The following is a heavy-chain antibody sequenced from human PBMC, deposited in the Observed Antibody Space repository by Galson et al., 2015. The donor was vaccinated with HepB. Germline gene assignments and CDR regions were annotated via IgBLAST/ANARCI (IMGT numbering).Heavy chain of an antibody. CDR3: VRGPLYYPRMNPAIIGPFDV. CDR1: GFNFNNYR. V-gene: IGHV3-48*01. Sequence: SLRLSCAASGFNFNNYRMNWVRLPPGKGLEWIAYISSTGSIRYYADSLKGRLTISRDNAKNSLSLQMNSLSAEDSAVYYCVRGPLYYPRMNPAIIGPFDVWGQGTGVTVAS. D-gene: IGHD3-10*01. CDR2: ISSTGSIR. J-gene: IGHJ4*02.